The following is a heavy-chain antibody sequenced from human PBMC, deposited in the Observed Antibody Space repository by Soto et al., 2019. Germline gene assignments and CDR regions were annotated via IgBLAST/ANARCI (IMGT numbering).Heavy chain of an antibody. D-gene: IGHD5-18*01. V-gene: IGHV1-69*01. CDR1: GGFFSSNA. Sequence: QVQLVQSGAEVKKPGSSVKVSCQASGGFFSSNAISWVRQAPGQGLEWMGGILPIFHTTHYAQKFQGRVTITAAESTSTAYMELSSLKSEDTALYYCATGGRGYSSAPRFYFEYWGQGTLVPVSS. CDR2: ILPIFHTT. J-gene: IGHJ4*02. CDR3: ATGGRGYSSAPRFYFEY.